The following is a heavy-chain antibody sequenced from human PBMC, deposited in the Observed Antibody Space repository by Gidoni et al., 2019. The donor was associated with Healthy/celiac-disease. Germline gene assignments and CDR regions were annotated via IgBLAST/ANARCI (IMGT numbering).Heavy chain of an antibody. Sequence: EVQLLKSGAEAKQTGESLKICCKGSGYSFTSYWIGRVRQMPGKGLEWMGIIYPGDSDTRYSPSFHGQVTNSADKSICTAYLQWSSLKAADTAMYYCARRQTDCDWLFHFGYWGQGTLVTVSS. J-gene: IGHJ4*02. V-gene: IGHV5-51*01. CDR1: GYSFTSYW. CDR2: IYPGDSDT. CDR3: ARRQTDCDWLFHFGY. D-gene: IGHD3-9*01.